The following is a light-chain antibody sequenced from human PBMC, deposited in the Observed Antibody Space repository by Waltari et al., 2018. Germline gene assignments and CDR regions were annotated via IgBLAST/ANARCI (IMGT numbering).Light chain of an antibody. J-gene: IGLJ1*01. CDR1: SNDVGGYGY. CDR3: SSHTSTVPHV. CDR2: EVS. Sequence: QSALTQPASVSGSPGQSVSISCTGTSNDVGGYGYVSWYQQFPGKAPKRMIYEVSYRPSGVSSRFSGSKSGNTASLTISGLQAEDEAVYYCSSHTSTVPHVFGTGTKVTVV. V-gene: IGLV2-14*01.